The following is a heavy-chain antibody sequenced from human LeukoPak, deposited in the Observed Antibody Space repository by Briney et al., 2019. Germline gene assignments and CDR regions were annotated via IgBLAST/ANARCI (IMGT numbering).Heavy chain of an antibody. Sequence: SQTLSLTCTVSGGSISSGGYYWSWIRQHPGKGLEWIGYIYYSGSTYYNPSLKSRVTISVDTSKNQFSLKLSSVTAADTAVYYCARTYCSGGSCHLDAFDIWGQGTMVTVSS. J-gene: IGHJ3*02. CDR3: ARTYCSGGSCHLDAFDI. V-gene: IGHV4-31*03. CDR2: IYYSGST. D-gene: IGHD2-15*01. CDR1: GGSISSGGYY.